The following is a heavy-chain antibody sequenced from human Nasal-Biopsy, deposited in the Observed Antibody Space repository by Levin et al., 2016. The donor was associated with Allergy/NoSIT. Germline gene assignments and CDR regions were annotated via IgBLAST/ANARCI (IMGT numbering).Heavy chain of an antibody. D-gene: IGHD2-21*01. Sequence: ASVKVSCKVSGYTVSEFPMHWVRQARGKGLEWVGGFDPEDGETLYAQKFQGRVAMTEDTSTDTAYMELSSLTSDDTAVYYCATIVDGGYGGFGHWGQGTLVTVSS. CDR3: ATIVDGGYGGFGH. CDR2: FDPEDGET. J-gene: IGHJ5*02. CDR1: GYTVSEFP. V-gene: IGHV1-24*01.